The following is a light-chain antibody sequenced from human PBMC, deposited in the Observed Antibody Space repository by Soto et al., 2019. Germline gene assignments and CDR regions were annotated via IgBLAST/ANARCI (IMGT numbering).Light chain of an antibody. V-gene: IGLV2-14*03. Sequence: QSVLTQPASVSGSPGQSITISCTGTGSDVGTSNFVSWYQQLPGKAPKLMIFDVSNRPSGVSSRFSGSKSGNTASLTISGLQPEDEADYYCSSYAGTSSLFGGGTKLTVL. J-gene: IGLJ2*01. CDR1: GSDVGTSNF. CDR2: DVS. CDR3: SSYAGTSSL.